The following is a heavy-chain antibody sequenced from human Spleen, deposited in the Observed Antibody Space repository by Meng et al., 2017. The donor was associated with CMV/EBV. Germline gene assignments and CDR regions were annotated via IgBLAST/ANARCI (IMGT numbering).Heavy chain of an antibody. D-gene: IGHD6-19*01. CDR3: AKDLGIAVAGTLLGAFDI. CDR2: ISWNSGSI. J-gene: IGHJ3*02. Sequence: GGSLRLSCAASGFTFDDYAMHWVRQAPGKGLEWVSGISWNSGSIGYADSVKGRFTISRDNAKNSLYLQMNSLRAEDTALYYCAKDLGIAVAGTLLGAFDIWGQGTMVTVSS. V-gene: IGHV3-9*01. CDR1: GFTFDDYA.